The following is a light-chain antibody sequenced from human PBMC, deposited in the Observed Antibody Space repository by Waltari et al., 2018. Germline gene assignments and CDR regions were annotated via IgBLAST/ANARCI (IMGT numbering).Light chain of an antibody. V-gene: IGKV4-1*01. CDR2: WAS. CDR1: QSLLYTSDNRNY. CDR3: QQYYENPQT. Sequence: DIVMTQSPESLAVSLGERATINCRSSQSLLYTSDNRNYLAWYQFKPGQPPVLLLYWASTRASGVPGRFSGSGSGTDFTLTISSLQAEDVATYHCQQYYENPQTFGQGTKLEIK. J-gene: IGKJ2*01.